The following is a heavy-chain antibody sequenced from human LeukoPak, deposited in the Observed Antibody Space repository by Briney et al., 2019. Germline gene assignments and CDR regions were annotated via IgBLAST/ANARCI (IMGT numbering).Heavy chain of an antibody. Sequence: ASVKVSCKASGYTFTSYAMHWARQAPGQRLEWMGWINAANGNTKYSQKFQGRVTITRDTSASTAYMELSSLRSEDTAVYYCASGALGIAAAGKGPRAEYFQHWGQGTLVTVSS. D-gene: IGHD6-13*01. V-gene: IGHV1-3*01. CDR1: GYTFTSYA. CDR2: INAANGNT. J-gene: IGHJ1*01. CDR3: ASGALGIAAAGKGPRAEYFQH.